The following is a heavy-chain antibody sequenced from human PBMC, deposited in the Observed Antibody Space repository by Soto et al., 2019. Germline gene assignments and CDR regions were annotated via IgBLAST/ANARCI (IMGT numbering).Heavy chain of an antibody. CDR3: ARGTSGQISDYLAY. CDR1: GRTFSNYG. Sequence: QVQLVQSGAEVKNPGSSVRVSCKASGRTFSNYGISWVRQAPGQGLEWMGGIIPIFVTPKYAQKFQGKVTITADTSTTPVYMDRSSLRSEDTAVYYCARGTSGQISDYLAYWGQGTLVTFSS. D-gene: IGHD3-3*01. CDR2: IIPIFVTP. J-gene: IGHJ4*02. V-gene: IGHV1-69*06.